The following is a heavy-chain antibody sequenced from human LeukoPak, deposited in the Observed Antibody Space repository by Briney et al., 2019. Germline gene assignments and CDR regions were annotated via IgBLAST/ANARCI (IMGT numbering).Heavy chain of an antibody. V-gene: IGHV1-69*13. CDR2: IIPIFGTA. J-gene: IGHJ6*02. Sequence: ASVKVSCKASGGTFSSYAISWVRQAPGQGLEWMGGIIPIFGTANYAQKFQGRVTITADESTSTAYMELSSLRSEDTAVYYCAKGFLLAYCGGDCYSAYYGMDVWGQGTTVTVSS. CDR3: AKGFLLAYCGGDCYSAYYGMDV. D-gene: IGHD2-21*02. CDR1: GGTFSSYA.